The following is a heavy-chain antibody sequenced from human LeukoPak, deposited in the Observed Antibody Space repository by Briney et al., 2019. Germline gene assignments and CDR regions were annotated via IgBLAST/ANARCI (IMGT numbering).Heavy chain of an antibody. J-gene: IGHJ4*02. CDR1: GFSFDDYA. CDR2: ISGDGGRT. D-gene: IGHD3-22*01. Sequence: GGSLRLSCAASGFSFDDYAMHWVRQAPGKGLEWVSLISGDGGRTFYADSVKGRFTISRDNSKNSLYLQMNSLRSEDTALYSCAKDIHDRGYPDYWGQGTLVNVSS. CDR3: AKDIHDRGYPDY. V-gene: IGHV3-43*02.